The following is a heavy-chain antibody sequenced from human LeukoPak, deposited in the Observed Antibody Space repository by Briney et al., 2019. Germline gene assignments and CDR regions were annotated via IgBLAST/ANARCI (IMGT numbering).Heavy chain of an antibody. D-gene: IGHD3-3*01. Sequence: ASVKVSCKVSGYTLTELSMHWVRQAPGKGLEWMGGFDPEDGETIYAQKFQGRVTMTEDTSTDTAYMELSSLRSEDTAVYYCAIPYDFWSFRVFDYWGQGTLVTVSS. CDR1: GYTLTELS. CDR3: AIPYDFWSFRVFDY. J-gene: IGHJ4*02. V-gene: IGHV1-24*01. CDR2: FDPEDGET.